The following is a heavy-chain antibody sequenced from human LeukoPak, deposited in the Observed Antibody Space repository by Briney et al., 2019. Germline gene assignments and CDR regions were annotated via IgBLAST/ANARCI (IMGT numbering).Heavy chain of an antibody. CDR2: IYYSGST. D-gene: IGHD5-24*01. CDR3: ARGGKRWLQLEDYFDY. V-gene: IGHV4-39*07. CDR1: GGSISSSSYY. J-gene: IGHJ4*02. Sequence: SETLSLTCTVSGGSISSSSYYWGWIRQPPGKGLEWIGSIYYSGSTYYNPSLKSRVTISVDTSKNQFSLKLSSVTAADTAVYYCARGGKRWLQLEDYFDYWGQGTLVTVSS.